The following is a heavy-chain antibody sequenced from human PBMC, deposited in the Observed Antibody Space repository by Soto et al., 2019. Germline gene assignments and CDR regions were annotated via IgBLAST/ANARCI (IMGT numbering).Heavy chain of an antibody. CDR1: GYTFTSYG. D-gene: IGHD2-2*01. V-gene: IGHV1-18*01. Sequence: ASVKVSCKASGYTFTSYGMSWVRQAPGQGLEWMGWISAYNGNTNYAQKLQGRVTMTTDTSISTAYMELSRLRSDDTAVYYCAKGGVVVPAENDGFVDDYYYYYMDVWGKGTTVTVSS. CDR2: ISAYNGNT. J-gene: IGHJ6*03. CDR3: AKGGVVVPAENDGFVDDYYYYYMDV.